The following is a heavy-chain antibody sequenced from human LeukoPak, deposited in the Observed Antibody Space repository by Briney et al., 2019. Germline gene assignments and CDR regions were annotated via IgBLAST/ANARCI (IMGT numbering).Heavy chain of an antibody. V-gene: IGHV1-46*01. D-gene: IGHD2-2*02. CDR1: GYTFTSYY. J-gene: IGHJ4*02. CDR2: INPSGGST. Sequence: ASVKVSCKASGYTFTSYYMHWVRQAPGQGLEWMGIINPSGGSTSYAQKFQGRVTMTRDTSTSTVYMELSSLRSEDTAVYYCARLNCSDSSCHRRFFDYWGQGTLVTVSS. CDR3: ARLNCSDSSCHRRFFDY.